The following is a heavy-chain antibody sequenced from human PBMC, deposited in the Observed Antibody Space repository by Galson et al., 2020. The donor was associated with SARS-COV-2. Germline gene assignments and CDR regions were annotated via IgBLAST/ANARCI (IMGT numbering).Heavy chain of an antibody. CDR1: GLTVSSNY. D-gene: IGHD1-26*01. V-gene: IGHV3-53*04. J-gene: IGHJ1*01. CDR3: AGSIVGATTTEYFQH. Sequence: GGSLRLSCAASGLTVSSNYMSWVRQAPGKGLEWVSVIYSGGSTYYADSVKGRFTISRHNSKNTLYLQMNSLRAEDTAVYYCAGSIVGATTTEYFQHWGQGTLVTVSS. CDR2: IYSGGST.